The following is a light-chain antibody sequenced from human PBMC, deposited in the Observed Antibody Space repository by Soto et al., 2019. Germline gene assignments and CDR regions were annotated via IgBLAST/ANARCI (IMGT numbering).Light chain of an antibody. Sequence: DIRMTQSPSSLSSSVADVFTITFLASQSISSYLNWYQQKPGKAPKLLIYAASSLQSGVPSRFSGSGSGTDFTLTISSLQPEDFATYYCQQSYSTPGTFGQGTEVDIK. J-gene: IGKJ1*01. CDR2: AAS. V-gene: IGKV1-39*01. CDR3: QQSYSTPGT. CDR1: QSISSY.